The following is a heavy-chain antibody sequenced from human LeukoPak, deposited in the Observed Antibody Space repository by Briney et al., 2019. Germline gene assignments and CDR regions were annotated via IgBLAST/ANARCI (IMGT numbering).Heavy chain of an antibody. J-gene: IGHJ4*02. CDR2: IYTSGST. CDR3: ARGTAITGYYFDY. V-gene: IGHV4-61*02. CDR1: GGSISSGSYY. D-gene: IGHD1-20*01. Sequence: SQTLSLTCTVSGGSISSGSYYWSWIRQPAGKGLEWIGRIYTSGSTNYNPSPKSRVTISVDTSKNQFSLKLSSVTAADTAVYYCARGTAITGYYFDYWGQGTLVTVSS.